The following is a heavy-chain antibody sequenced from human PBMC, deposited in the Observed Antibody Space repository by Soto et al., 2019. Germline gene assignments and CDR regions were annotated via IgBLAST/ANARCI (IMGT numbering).Heavy chain of an antibody. D-gene: IGHD2-2*03. Sequence: PGESLKISCKGSGYSFTSYWISWVRQMPGKGLEWMGRIDPSDSYTNYSPSFQGHVTISADKSISTAYLQWSSLKASDTAMYYCARLDIVVVPAAKDHHYGMDVWGQGTTVTVS. V-gene: IGHV5-10-1*01. CDR3: ARLDIVVVPAAKDHHYGMDV. CDR1: GYSFTSYW. J-gene: IGHJ6*02. CDR2: IDPSDSYT.